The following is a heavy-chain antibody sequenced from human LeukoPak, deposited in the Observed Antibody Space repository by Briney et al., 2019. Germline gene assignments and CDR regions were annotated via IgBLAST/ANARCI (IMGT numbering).Heavy chain of an antibody. Sequence: GGSLRLSCAASGFTFSSYGMHWVRQAPGKGLEWVAVISYDGSNKYYADSVKGRFTISRDNSKNSLSLQMNSLRAEDTAVYYCAELGITMIRGVWGKGTTVTISS. CDR1: GFTFSSYG. CDR2: ISYDGSNK. V-gene: IGHV3-30*18. J-gene: IGHJ6*04. D-gene: IGHD3-22*01. CDR3: AELGITMIRGV.